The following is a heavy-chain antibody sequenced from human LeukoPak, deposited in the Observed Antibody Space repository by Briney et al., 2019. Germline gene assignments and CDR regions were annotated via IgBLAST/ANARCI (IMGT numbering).Heavy chain of an antibody. CDR3: AKDGLRYNWNDVYGWFDP. CDR1: GFTFSSYG. Sequence: GGSLRLSCAASGFTFSSYGMHWVRQAPGKGLEWVAFIRYDGSNKYYADSVKGRFTISRDNSKNTLYLQMNSLRAEDTAVYYCAKDGLRYNWNDVYGWFDPWGQGTLVTVSS. CDR2: IRYDGSNK. V-gene: IGHV3-30*02. D-gene: IGHD1-1*01. J-gene: IGHJ5*02.